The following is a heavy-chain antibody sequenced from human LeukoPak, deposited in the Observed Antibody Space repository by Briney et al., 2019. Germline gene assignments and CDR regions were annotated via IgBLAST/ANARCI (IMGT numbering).Heavy chain of an antibody. D-gene: IGHD6-19*01. J-gene: IGHJ4*02. CDR1: GGSISSYY. CDR2: IYSSGTT. V-gene: IGHV4-4*07. CDR3: ARGSSGWYSIDY. Sequence: SETLSLTCTVSGGSISSYYRSWIRQPAGSGLEWIGRIYSSGTTNSNPSLESRVTMSVDMSKNQFSLRLSSVTVADTAVYYCARGSSGWYSIDYWGQGILVTVSS.